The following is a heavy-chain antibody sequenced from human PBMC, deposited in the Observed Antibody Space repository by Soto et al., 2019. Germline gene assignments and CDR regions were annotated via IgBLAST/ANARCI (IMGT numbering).Heavy chain of an antibody. V-gene: IGHV4-39*01. Sequence: QQQLQESGPGLVKPSETLSLTCTVSGGSISSTNYYWGWIRQPPGKGLEWIGTIYYSDSPYYNSSLKSRLNTSVDSSYNQIPLKLTSVTAAAAPVYYGAALPHYGVPNDGFWGQGTLVTVSS. CDR3: AALPHYGVPNDGF. CDR2: IYYSDSP. J-gene: IGHJ1*01. CDR1: GGSISSTNYY. D-gene: IGHD4-17*01.